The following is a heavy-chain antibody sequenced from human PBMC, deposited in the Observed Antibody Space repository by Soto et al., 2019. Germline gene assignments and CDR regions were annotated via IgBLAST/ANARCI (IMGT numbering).Heavy chain of an antibody. CDR2: ISGSGGST. J-gene: IGHJ4*02. V-gene: IGHV3-23*01. CDR1: GFTFSSYA. CDR3: SKEQYSYGYWILDY. Sequence: GGSLRLSCAASGFTFSSYAMSWVRQAPGKGLEWVSAISGSGGSTYYADSVKGRFTISRDNSKNTLYLQMNSLRAEDTAVYYCSKEQYSYGYWILDYWGQGTLVTVSS. D-gene: IGHD5-18*01.